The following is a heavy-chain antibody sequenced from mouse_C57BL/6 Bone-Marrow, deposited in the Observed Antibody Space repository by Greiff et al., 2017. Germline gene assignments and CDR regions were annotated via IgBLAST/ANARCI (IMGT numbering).Heavy chain of an antibody. V-gene: IGHV5-4*01. CDR3: AREGDYDEAWFAY. J-gene: IGHJ3*01. CDR2: ISDGGSYT. Sequence: DVKLVESGGGLVKPGGSLKLSCAASGFTFSSYAMSWVRQTPEKRLEWVATISDGGSYTSYPDNVKGRFTISRDNAKNNLYLQMSHLKSEDTAMYYCAREGDYDEAWFAYWGQGTLVTVSA. CDR1: GFTFSSYA. D-gene: IGHD2-4*01.